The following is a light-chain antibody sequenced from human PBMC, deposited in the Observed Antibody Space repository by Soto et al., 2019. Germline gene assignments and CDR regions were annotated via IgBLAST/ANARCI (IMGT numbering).Light chain of an antibody. Sequence: IVISPSPATVYVSPGDRVTLSCMASQSVSANVAWYQQRPGQAPRLLFYGASIRATAVPARFTASGSGTEFTLTISSLQSEDFAVYYCHQYNTWPRTFGQGTKVDTK. V-gene: IGKV3-15*01. CDR1: QSVSAN. J-gene: IGKJ1*01. CDR2: GAS. CDR3: HQYNTWPRT.